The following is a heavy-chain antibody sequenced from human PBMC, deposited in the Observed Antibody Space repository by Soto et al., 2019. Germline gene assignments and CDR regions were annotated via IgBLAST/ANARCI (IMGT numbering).Heavy chain of an antibody. CDR2: IRSKANSYAT. V-gene: IGHV3-73*01. CDR1: GVTFSGSA. CDR3: STRGDGDNADLDY. J-gene: IGHJ4*02. Sequence: EVQVVVSGGGLVQPGGSLKLSWAASGVTFSGSAMHWVRQASGKGLEWVGRIRSKANSYATAYGASVKGRCTMSRDDPKNTAYLRMKSLKTEDTAVYYCSTRGDGDNADLDYWGQGTLVTVSS.